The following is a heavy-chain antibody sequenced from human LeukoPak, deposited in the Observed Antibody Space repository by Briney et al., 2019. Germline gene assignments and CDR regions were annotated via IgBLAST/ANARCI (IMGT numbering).Heavy chain of an antibody. J-gene: IGHJ6*02. V-gene: IGHV5-51*01. CDR3: ARHTQGIAAAGTLPVSYYYGMDV. CDR2: IYPGDSDT. CDR1: GYSFTSYW. Sequence: GESLKISCKGSGYSFTSYWIGWVRQMPGKGLEWMGIIYPGDSDTRYSPSFQGQVTISADKSISTAYLQWSSLKASDTAMYYCARHTQGIAAAGTLPVSYYYGMDVWGQGTTVTVSS. D-gene: IGHD6-13*01.